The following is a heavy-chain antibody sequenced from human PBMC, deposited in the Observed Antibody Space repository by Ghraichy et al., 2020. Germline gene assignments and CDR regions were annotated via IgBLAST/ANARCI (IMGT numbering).Heavy chain of an antibody. CDR3: AKCGRDGYNADFDY. CDR2: ISGSGGST. Sequence: GGSLRLTCAASGFTFSSYAMSWVRQAPGKGLEWVSAISGSGGSTYYADSVKGRFTISRDNSKNTLYLQMNSLRAEDTAVYYCAKCGRDGYNADFDYWGQGTLVTVSS. V-gene: IGHV3-23*01. CDR1: GFTFSSYA. J-gene: IGHJ4*02. D-gene: IGHD5-24*01.